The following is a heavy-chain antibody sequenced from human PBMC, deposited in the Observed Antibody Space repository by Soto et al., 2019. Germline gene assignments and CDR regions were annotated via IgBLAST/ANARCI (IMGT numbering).Heavy chain of an antibody. D-gene: IGHD3-3*01. Sequence: SETLSLTCAVYGGSFSGYYWSWIRQPPGKGLEWIGEINHSGSTNYNPPLKSRVTISVDTSKNQFSLKLSSVTAADTAVYYCARFGDFWSGYPQPKNWFDPWGQGTLVTVSS. CDR3: ARFGDFWSGYPQPKNWFDP. J-gene: IGHJ5*02. CDR1: GGSFSGYY. CDR2: INHSGST. V-gene: IGHV4-34*01.